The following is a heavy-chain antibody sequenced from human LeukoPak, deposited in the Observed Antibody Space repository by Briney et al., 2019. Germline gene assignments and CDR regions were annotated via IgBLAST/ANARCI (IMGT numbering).Heavy chain of an antibody. D-gene: IGHD3-10*01. CDR2: IYYSGST. CDR1: GGSISSYY. Sequence: SETLSLTCTVSGGSISSYYWSWLRQPPGKGLEWIGYIYYSGSTNYNPSLKSRVTISVDTSKNQFSLKLSSVAAADTAVYYCAASPYYGSGSYYEAPFDYWGQGTLVTVSS. V-gene: IGHV4-59*01. CDR3: AASPYYGSGSYYEAPFDY. J-gene: IGHJ4*02.